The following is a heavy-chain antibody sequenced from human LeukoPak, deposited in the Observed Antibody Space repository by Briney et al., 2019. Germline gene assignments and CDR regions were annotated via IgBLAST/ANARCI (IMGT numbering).Heavy chain of an antibody. V-gene: IGHV3-23*01. CDR2: ISGSGGST. CDR1: GFTFSSYA. Sequence: GGSLRLSCVASGFTFSSYAMSWVRQAPGKGLEWVSAISGSGGSTYYADSVKGRFTISRDNSKNTLYLQMNSLRAEDTAVYYCAKCVSTTYYYDSSGYRDAFDIWGQGTMVTVSS. CDR3: AKCVSTTYYYDSSGYRDAFDI. D-gene: IGHD3-22*01. J-gene: IGHJ3*02.